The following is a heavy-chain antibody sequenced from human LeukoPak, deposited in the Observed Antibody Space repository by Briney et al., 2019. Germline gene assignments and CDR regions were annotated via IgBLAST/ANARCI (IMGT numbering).Heavy chain of an antibody. D-gene: IGHD6-13*01. CDR1: KFAFSSYA. J-gene: IGHJ4*02. CDR3: ARHPNSNWDY. Sequence: GGSLRLSCAASKFAFSSYAMSWVRQAPGKGLEWVSAISGGGGNTYYADSVKGRFTISRDNSKNTLYLQMNSLRVEDTAVYYCARHPNSNWDYWGQGTLVTVSS. V-gene: IGHV3-23*01. CDR2: ISGGGGNT.